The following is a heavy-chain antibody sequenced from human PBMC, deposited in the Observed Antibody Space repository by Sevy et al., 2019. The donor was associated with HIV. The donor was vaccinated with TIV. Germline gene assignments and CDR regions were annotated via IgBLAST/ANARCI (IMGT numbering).Heavy chain of an antibody. CDR3: AKGYYYDSSGYYQNDAFDI. D-gene: IGHD3-22*01. V-gene: IGHV3-23*01. CDR2: ISGSGGST. CDR1: GFTFSSYA. Sequence: GGSLRLSCAASGFTFSSYAMSWVRQAPGKGLEWVSAISGSGGSTYYADSVKGRFTISRDNSKNTLYLQMNSLRAEDTVVYYCAKGYYYDSSGYYQNDAFDIWGQGTMVTVSS. J-gene: IGHJ3*02.